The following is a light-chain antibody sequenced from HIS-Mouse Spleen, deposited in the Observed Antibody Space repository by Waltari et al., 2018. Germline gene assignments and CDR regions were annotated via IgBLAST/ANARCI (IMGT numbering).Light chain of an antibody. CDR1: QGISSY. V-gene: IGKV1-8*01. J-gene: IGKJ3*01. Sequence: AIRMTQSPSSFSASTGDRVTITCRASQGISSYLAWYQQKPGKAPKHLIYAASTLQSGVPSRFSGSGSVTDFTLTISCLQSEDFATYYCQQYYSYPFTFGPGTKVDIK. CDR3: QQYYSYPFT. CDR2: AAS.